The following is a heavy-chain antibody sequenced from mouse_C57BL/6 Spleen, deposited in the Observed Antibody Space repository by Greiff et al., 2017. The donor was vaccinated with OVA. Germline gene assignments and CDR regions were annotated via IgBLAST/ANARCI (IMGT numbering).Heavy chain of an antibody. D-gene: IGHD2-3*01. V-gene: IGHV14-3*01. CDR2: IDPANGNT. CDR3: ASDGYYSSWFAY. CDR1: GFTIKNTY. J-gene: IGHJ3*01. Sequence: VQLQQSVAELVRPGASVKLSCTASGFTIKNTYMHWVKQRPEQGLEWIGRIDPANGNTKYAPKFQGKATITADTSSNTAYLQLSSLTSEDTAFYCGASDGYYSSWFAYWGQGTLVTVSA.